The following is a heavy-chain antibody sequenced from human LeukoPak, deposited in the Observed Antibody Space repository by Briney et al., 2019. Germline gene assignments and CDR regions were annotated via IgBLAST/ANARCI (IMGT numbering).Heavy chain of an antibody. CDR1: GGTFSSYA. J-gene: IGHJ5*02. V-gene: IGHV1-69*13. D-gene: IGHD3-22*01. CDR3: AREVMRDYYDSSGHP. CDR2: IIPIFGTA. Sequence: GASVKVSCKASGGTFSSYAISWVRQAPGQGLEWMGGIIPIFGTANYAQKFQGRVTITADESTSTAYMELSSLRSEDTAVYYCAREVMRDYYDSSGHPWGQGTLVTVSS.